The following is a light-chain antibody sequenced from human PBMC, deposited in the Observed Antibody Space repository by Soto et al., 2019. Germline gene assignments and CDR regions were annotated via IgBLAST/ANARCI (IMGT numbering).Light chain of an antibody. Sequence: QSVLTQPRSVSGSPGQSVTISCTGTSSDVGGYSYVSWYQQHPGTAPKLLIYDVSKRPSGVPDRFSGSKSGNTASLTISGLQAEAEADYYCCSSAGSCSYVFGTGTKLTVL. J-gene: IGLJ1*01. V-gene: IGLV2-11*01. CDR1: SSDVGGYSY. CDR2: DVS. CDR3: CSSAGSCSYV.